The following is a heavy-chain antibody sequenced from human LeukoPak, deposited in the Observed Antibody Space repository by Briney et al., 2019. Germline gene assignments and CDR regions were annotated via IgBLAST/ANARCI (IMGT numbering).Heavy chain of an antibody. CDR3: ARSARVFDS. CDR2: IYINGDT. J-gene: IGHJ4*02. V-gene: IGHV4-4*09. CDR1: GASISSHY. D-gene: IGHD3-10*01. Sequence: SETLSLTCTVSGASISSHYWSWIRQAPGKGLECIGYIYINGDTNYNPSLKSRATLSLDTSENQFSLRLTSVTAADTAVYYCARSARVFDSWGPGTLVTVSS.